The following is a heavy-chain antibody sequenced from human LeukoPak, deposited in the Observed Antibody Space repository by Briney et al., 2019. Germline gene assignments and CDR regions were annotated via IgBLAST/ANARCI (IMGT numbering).Heavy chain of an antibody. V-gene: IGHV3-43*02. CDR3: STWAFYHGLDV. Sequence: GGSLRLSCAASRFAFADYAMHWVRQIPGKGLECVAHIHADGGRTFYADSVKGRFTVSRDNGKNSLFLQMDSLTSDDTALYYCSTWAFYHGLDVWGQGATVIVSS. CDR2: IHADGGRT. D-gene: IGHD2/OR15-2a*01. J-gene: IGHJ6*02. CDR1: RFAFADYA.